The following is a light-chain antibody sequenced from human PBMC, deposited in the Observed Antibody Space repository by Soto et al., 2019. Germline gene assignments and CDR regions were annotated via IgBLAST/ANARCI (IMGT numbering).Light chain of an antibody. CDR3: CSYAGSSTVV. CDR2: EVS. Sequence: QSALTQPASVSGSPGQSITISCTGTSSDVGSYNLVSWYQQHPGKAPKLMIYEVSKRPSGVSNRFSGSKSGNTASLTISLLQAEDEADYYCCSYAGSSTVVFGGGTKVTVL. J-gene: IGLJ2*01. CDR1: SSDVGSYNL. V-gene: IGLV2-23*02.